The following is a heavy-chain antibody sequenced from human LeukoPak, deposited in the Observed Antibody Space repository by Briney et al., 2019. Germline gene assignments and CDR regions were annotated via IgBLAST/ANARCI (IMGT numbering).Heavy chain of an antibody. CDR3: ARGPHIAAAGTGRFWNY. CDR1: GGSFSGYY. V-gene: IGHV4-34*01. Sequence: SETLSLTCAVYGGSFSGYYWSWIRQPPGKGLEWIGEINHSGSTNYNPSPKSRVTISLDTSKNQFSLKLRSVTAADTAVYYCARGPHIAAAGTGRFWNYWGQGTLVTVSS. CDR2: INHSGST. J-gene: IGHJ4*02. D-gene: IGHD6-13*01.